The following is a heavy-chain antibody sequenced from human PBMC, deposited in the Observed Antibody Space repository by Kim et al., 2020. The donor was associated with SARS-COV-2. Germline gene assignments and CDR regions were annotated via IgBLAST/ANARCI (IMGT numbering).Heavy chain of an antibody. D-gene: IGHD3-3*01. CDR2: IYTSGST. CDR3: ARDARSGYFQH. J-gene: IGHJ1*01. Sequence: SETLSLTCTVSGGSISSGSYYWSWIRQPAGKGLEWIGRIYTSGSTNYNPSPKSRVTISVDTSKNQFSLKLSSVTAADTAVYYCARDARSGYFQHWGQGTLVTVSS. CDR1: GGSISSGSYY. V-gene: IGHV4-61*02.